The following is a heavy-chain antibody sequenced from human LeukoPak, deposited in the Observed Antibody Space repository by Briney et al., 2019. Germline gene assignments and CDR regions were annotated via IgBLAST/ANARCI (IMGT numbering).Heavy chain of an antibody. D-gene: IGHD3-10*01. CDR3: ARDPWFGELYFDY. J-gene: IGHJ4*02. CDR1: GFTFSSYG. CDR2: IWYDGSNK. V-gene: IGHV3-33*01. Sequence: GGSLRLSCAASGFTFSSYGMHWVRQAPGKGLEWVAVIWYDGSNKYYADSVKGRFTISRDNSKNTLYLQMNSLRAEDTAVYYYARDPWFGELYFDYWGQGTLVTVSS.